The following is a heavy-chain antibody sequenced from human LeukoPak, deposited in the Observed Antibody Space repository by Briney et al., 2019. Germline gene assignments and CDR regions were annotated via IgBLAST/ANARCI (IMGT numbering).Heavy chain of an antibody. V-gene: IGHV1-8*01. J-gene: IGHJ5*02. D-gene: IGHD1-26*01. CDR3: AGIYSGSYFHTFDP. CDR1: GYTFTSYD. CDR2: MNPNSGNT. Sequence: ASVKVSCKASGYTFTSYDISWVRQATGQGLEWMGWMNPNSGNTGYAQKFQGRVTMTRNTSISTAYMELSSLRSEDTAVYYCAGIYSGSYFHTFDPWGQGTLVTVSS.